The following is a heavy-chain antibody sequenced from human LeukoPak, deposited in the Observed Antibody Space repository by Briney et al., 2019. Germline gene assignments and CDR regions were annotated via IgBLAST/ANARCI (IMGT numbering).Heavy chain of an antibody. Sequence: AGGSLRLSCAASGFTFSSYSMNWVRQAPGKGLELVSSISGSSSTIYYADSVKGRFTISRDNAKNSLYLQMNSLRDEDTAVYYCASPARDGYNVFDYWGQGTLVTVSS. D-gene: IGHD5-24*01. CDR3: ASPARDGYNVFDY. CDR2: ISGSSSTI. V-gene: IGHV3-48*02. J-gene: IGHJ4*02. CDR1: GFTFSSYS.